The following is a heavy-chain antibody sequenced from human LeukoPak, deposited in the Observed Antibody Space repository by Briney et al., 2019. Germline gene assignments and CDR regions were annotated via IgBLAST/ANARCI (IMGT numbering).Heavy chain of an antibody. D-gene: IGHD5-18*01. Sequence: SVTVSCKASGGTFSSYAISWVRQAPGQGLEWMGGIIPIFGTANYAQKFQGRVTITADESTSTAYMELSSLRSEDTAVYYCARDRGYSYGFDYWGQGTLVTVSS. J-gene: IGHJ4*02. CDR1: GGTFSSYA. V-gene: IGHV1-69*13. CDR3: ARDRGYSYGFDY. CDR2: IIPIFGTA.